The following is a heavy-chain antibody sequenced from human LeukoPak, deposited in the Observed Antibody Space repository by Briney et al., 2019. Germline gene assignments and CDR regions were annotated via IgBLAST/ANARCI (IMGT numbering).Heavy chain of an antibody. Sequence: ASVKVSCKASGYTFSSYGISWVRQAPGQGLEWMGWISAYSGDTNYAQKVQGRVTMTTDTSTSTVYMELRSLRSDDTAMYYCERDRGYYYDSSAYYSNAAYFDYWGQGALVTVSS. V-gene: IGHV1-18*01. CDR3: ERDRGYYYDSSAYYSNAAYFDY. CDR1: GYTFSSYG. D-gene: IGHD3-22*01. J-gene: IGHJ4*02. CDR2: ISAYSGDT.